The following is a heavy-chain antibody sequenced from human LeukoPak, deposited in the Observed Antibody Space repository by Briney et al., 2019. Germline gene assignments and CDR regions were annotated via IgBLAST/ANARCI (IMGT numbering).Heavy chain of an antibody. D-gene: IGHD5-18*01. CDR2: INPEGSEK. J-gene: IGHJ4*02. CDR3: ARDLAYSRLDY. V-gene: IGHV3-7*01. CDR1: GLTFSSPW. Sequence: PGGSLRLSCAVSGLTFSSPWMDWVRQAPGKGLEWVASINPEGSEKYSADSVKGRFTISRDNAENSLYLQMDSLRVEDTAFYYCARDLAYSRLDYWGQGMLVTVSS.